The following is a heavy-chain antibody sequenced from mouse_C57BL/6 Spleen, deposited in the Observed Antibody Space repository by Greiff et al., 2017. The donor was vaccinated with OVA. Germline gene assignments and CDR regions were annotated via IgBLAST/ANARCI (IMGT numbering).Heavy chain of an antibody. D-gene: IGHD4-1*01. CDR2: ISSGSSTI. CDR3: ARPLGRYAMDY. V-gene: IGHV5-17*01. Sequence: DVKLQESGGGLVKPGGSLKLSCAASGFTFSDYGMHWVRQAPEKGLEWVAYISSGSSTIYYADTVKGRFTISRDNAKNTLFLQMTSLRSEDTAMYYCARPLGRYAMDYWGQGTSVTVSS. J-gene: IGHJ4*01. CDR1: GFTFSDYG.